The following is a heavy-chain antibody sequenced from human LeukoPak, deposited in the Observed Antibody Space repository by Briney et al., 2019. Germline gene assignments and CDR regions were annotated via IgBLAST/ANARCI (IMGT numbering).Heavy chain of an antibody. D-gene: IGHD1-7*01. CDR3: ARQSEQVNYHLDV. J-gene: IGHJ6*02. CDR2: IKQDGSIK. V-gene: IGHV3-7*05. Sequence: GGSLRLSCAASGFTFSTYWMTWVRQAPGKGLEWVANIKQDGSIKNYVDSVKGRFTSSRDNAKNSLYLEMNSLRAEDTAVYYCARQSEQVNYHLDVWGQGTTVTVSS. CDR1: GFTFSTYW.